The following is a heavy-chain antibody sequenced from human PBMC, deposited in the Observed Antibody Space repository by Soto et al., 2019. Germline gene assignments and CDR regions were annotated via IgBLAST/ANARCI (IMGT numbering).Heavy chain of an antibody. Sequence: ASVKVSCKASGYTFTGYYMHWVRQAPGQGLEWMGWINPNSGGTNYAQKFQGWVTMTRDTSISTAYMELSRLRSDDTAVYYCARETGSGWRAFDIWGQGTMVTVSS. D-gene: IGHD6-19*01. CDR3: ARETGSGWRAFDI. CDR2: INPNSGGT. J-gene: IGHJ3*02. V-gene: IGHV1-2*04. CDR1: GYTFTGYY.